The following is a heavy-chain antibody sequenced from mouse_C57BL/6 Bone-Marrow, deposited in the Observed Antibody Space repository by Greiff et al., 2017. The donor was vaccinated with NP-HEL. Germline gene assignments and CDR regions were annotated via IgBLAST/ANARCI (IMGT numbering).Heavy chain of an antibody. V-gene: IGHV1-81*01. D-gene: IGHD2-5*01. J-gene: IGHJ4*01. Sequence: QVQLQQSGAELARPGASVKLSCKASGYTFTSYGISWVKQRTGQGLEWIGEIYPRSGNTYYNEKFKGKATLTADKSSSTAYMELRSLTSEDSAVYFCARFPYSNYPDDDAMDYWGQGTSVTVSS. CDR2: IYPRSGNT. CDR3: ARFPYSNYPDDDAMDY. CDR1: GYTFTSYG.